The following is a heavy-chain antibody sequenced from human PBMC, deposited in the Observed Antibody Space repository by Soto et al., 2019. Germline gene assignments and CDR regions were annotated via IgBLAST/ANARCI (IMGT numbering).Heavy chain of an antibody. CDR1: GYTFSMSG. Sequence: QVQLVQSGAEVKKPGASVKVSCKSSGYTFSMSGISWVRQAPGQGLEWMGWISGYNGNTNYEQKFRDRVTRTTDTSTNTAYMELRSLRSDDTAVYYCAREGPRPYYYYGMDVWGQGTTVTVSS. CDR2: ISGYNGNT. J-gene: IGHJ6*02. CDR3: AREGPRPYYYYGMDV. V-gene: IGHV1-18*01.